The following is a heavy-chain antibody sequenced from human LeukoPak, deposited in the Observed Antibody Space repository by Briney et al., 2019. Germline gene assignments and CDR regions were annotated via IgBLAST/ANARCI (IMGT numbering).Heavy chain of an antibody. J-gene: IGHJ4*02. CDR2: ISYDGSNK. D-gene: IGHD2-2*03. Sequence: GGSLRLSCAASGFTFSSYAMHWVRQAPGKGLEWVAVISYDGSNKYYADSVKGRFTISRDNSKNTLYLQMNSLRAEDTAVYYCAREGGYCSSTSCHASHDYWGQGTLVTVSS. CDR1: GFTFSSYA. V-gene: IGHV3-30*04. CDR3: AREGGYCSSTSCHASHDY.